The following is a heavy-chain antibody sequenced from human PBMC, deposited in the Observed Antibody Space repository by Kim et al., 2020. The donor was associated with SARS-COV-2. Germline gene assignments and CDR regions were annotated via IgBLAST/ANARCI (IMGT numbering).Heavy chain of an antibody. CDR3: ARGRAGVVPSPILGIGPYYEYYAMDV. J-gene: IGHJ6*02. D-gene: IGHD3-3*01. CDR2: GNHSGST. Sequence: SETLSLTCAVYGGSFSGYHWTWIRQPPGKGLGWMGEGNHSGSTNCNPSLKSRGTISVDPSKNQFSLKLRSVTAADTAVDYCARGRAGVVPSPILGIGPYYEYYAMDVWGQGTPVTVSS. CDR1: GGSFSGYH. V-gene: IGHV4-34*01.